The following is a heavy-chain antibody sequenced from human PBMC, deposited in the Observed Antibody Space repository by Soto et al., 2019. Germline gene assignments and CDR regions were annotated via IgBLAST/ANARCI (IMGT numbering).Heavy chain of an antibody. Sequence: QVQLVQSGAEVKKPGASVKVSCKASGYSFTDYHIHWVRQAPGQGLEWLGRINPKSGGTSTAQKFQGWVTMTTDTSTGTASMERTRLTSDDTAIYYCARGDSTDCSNGVCSFFYNHDMDVWGQGTTVTVSS. D-gene: IGHD2-8*01. J-gene: IGHJ6*02. CDR1: GYSFTDYH. V-gene: IGHV1-2*04. CDR3: ARGDSTDCSNGVCSFFYNHDMDV. CDR2: INPKSGGT.